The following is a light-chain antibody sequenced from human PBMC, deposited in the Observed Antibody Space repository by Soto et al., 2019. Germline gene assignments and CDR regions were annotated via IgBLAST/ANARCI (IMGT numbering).Light chain of an antibody. J-gene: IGKJ4*01. V-gene: IGKV3-15*01. CDR1: QSVSSG. Sequence: ETVMTQSPATLSVSPGERATLSCRASQSVSSGLAWYQQKPGQAPRPLIYGASTRATGIPARFSGSGSGTEFTLTISSLQSEDCAVYYCQQYNNWPLTFGGGTKVDIK. CDR3: QQYNNWPLT. CDR2: GAS.